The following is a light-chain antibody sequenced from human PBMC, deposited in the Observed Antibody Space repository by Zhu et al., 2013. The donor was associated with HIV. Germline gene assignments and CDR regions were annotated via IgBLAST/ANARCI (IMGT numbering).Light chain of an antibody. CDR1: ALPKQY. V-gene: IGLV3-25*03. J-gene: IGLJ1*01. CDR2: KDT. Sequence: SYELTQPPSVSVSPGQTARITCSGDALPKQYAYWYQQRPGQAPVLLIYKDTERASGVPERFSGSSSGTTVTLTISGVQAEDEADYYCQSSDTGVYVFGRGTKVTVL. CDR3: QSSDTGVYV.